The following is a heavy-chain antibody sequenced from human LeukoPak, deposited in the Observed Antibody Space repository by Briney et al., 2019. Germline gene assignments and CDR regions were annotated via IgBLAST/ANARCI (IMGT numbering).Heavy chain of an antibody. J-gene: IGHJ4*02. CDR3: ARDVDGYNYPFDY. Sequence: SETLSLTCAVYGGSFSGYYWSWIRQPPGKGLEWIGEINHSGSTNYNPSLKSRVTMSVDTSKNQFSLKLSSVTAADTAVYYCARDVDGYNYPFDYWGQGTLVTVSS. CDR1: GGSFSGYY. D-gene: IGHD5-24*01. V-gene: IGHV4-34*01. CDR2: INHSGST.